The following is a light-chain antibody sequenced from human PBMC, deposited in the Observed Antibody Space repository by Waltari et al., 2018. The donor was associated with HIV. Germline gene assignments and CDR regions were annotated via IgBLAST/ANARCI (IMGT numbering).Light chain of an antibody. V-gene: IGLV3-1*01. CDR1: SLGEKY. CDR2: QDN. CDR3: QAWDNGAVV. J-gene: IGLJ3*02. Sequence: SYEVTQPPSVSVSPGQTASITSSGDSLGEKYTSWYQQRPGQSPVLVIYQDNYRPSVIPDVFSGSNSRNTATLTIGGTQSMDEADYYCQAWDNGAVVFGGGTKLTVL.